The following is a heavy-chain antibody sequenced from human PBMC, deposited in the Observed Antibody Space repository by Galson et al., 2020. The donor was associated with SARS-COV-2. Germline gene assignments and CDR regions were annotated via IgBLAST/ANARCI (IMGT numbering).Heavy chain of an antibody. CDR1: GGSISSSSYY. Sequence: SETLSLTCTVSGGSISSSSYYWGWIRQPPGKGLEWIGSIYYSGSTYYNPSLKSRVTISVDTSKNQFSLKLSSVTAADTAVYYCARVGSGSYYIVDVWGQGTTVTVSS. D-gene: IGHD3-10*01. J-gene: IGHJ6*02. CDR2: IYYSGST. CDR3: ARVGSGSYYIVDV. V-gene: IGHV4-39*07.